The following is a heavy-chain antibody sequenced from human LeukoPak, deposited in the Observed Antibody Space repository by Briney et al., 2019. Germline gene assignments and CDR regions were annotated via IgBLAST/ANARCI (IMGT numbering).Heavy chain of an antibody. CDR1: GFTFSSYG. J-gene: IGHJ6*03. CDR3: TRGGGILTGYRLGHYYMDV. D-gene: IGHD3-9*01. CDR2: ISASGSTT. V-gene: IGHV3-23*01. Sequence: GGTLRLSCAASGFTFSSYGVTWVRQAPGKGLEWVSVISASGSTTYYADSVKGRFTISRDNSKNTLYLQMNSLRVEDTAVYYCTRGGGILTGYRLGHYYMDVWGKGTTVTISS.